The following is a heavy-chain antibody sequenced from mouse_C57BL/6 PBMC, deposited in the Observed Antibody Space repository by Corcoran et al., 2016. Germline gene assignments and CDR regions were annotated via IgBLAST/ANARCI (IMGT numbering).Heavy chain of an antibody. CDR1: GYTFTDYY. J-gene: IGHJ4*01. CDR3: ARSGGNGYYYAMVS. V-gene: IGHV1-26*01. D-gene: IGHD1-2*01. CDR2: INPNNGGT. Sequence: EVQLQQSGPELVKPGASVKISCKASGYTFTDYYMNWVNQSNGKSLEWIGDINPNNGGTSYNQKFKGKATLTVDKSSSTSYMELRSLTPEDSAVYYCARSGGNGYYYAMVSWGQGTSVTVSS.